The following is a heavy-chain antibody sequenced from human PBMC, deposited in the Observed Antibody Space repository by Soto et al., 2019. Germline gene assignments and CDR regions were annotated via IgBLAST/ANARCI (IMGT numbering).Heavy chain of an antibody. CDR2: ISGSGRTT. J-gene: IGHJ4*02. CDR1: GFTFSSYA. Sequence: GGSPRLSCAAYGFTFSSYAMSWVRQAPGKGLEWVSAISGSGRTTYYADSVKGRFTISRDNSKNTLYLQMNSLRVEDTAVYYCGRAVTGWYVVGHFDYQGQGSMRTVSS. D-gene: IGHD6-19*01. V-gene: IGHV3-23*01. CDR3: GRAVTGWYVVGHFDY.